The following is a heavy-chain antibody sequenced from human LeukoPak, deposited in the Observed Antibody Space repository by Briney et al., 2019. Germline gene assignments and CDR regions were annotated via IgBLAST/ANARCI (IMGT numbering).Heavy chain of an antibody. V-gene: IGHV1-18*01. D-gene: IGHD5-24*01. CDR2: ISAYNGNT. CDR1: GYTFTSYG. CDR3: AGEEMATILVGGIFDY. Sequence: ASVKVSCKASGYTFTSYGISWVRQAPGQGLEWMGWISAYNGNTNYAQKLQGRVTMTTDTSTSTAYMELRSLRSDDTAVYYCAGEEMATILVGGIFDYWGQGTLVTVSS. J-gene: IGHJ4*02.